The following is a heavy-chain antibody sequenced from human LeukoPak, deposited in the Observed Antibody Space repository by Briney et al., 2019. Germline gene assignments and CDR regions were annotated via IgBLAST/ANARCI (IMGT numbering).Heavy chain of an antibody. CDR2: LSTTGSS. Sequence: PSQTLSLTCTVSGGSMTTGNHFWSWIRQPAGKGLEWIGRLSTTGSSNYNPSLKSRVTISVDTSKNQFSLKLSSVTAADTAVYYCARESPQRSAFDIWGQGTMVTVSS. J-gene: IGHJ3*02. CDR3: ARESPQRSAFDI. CDR1: GGSMTTGNHF. V-gene: IGHV4-61*02.